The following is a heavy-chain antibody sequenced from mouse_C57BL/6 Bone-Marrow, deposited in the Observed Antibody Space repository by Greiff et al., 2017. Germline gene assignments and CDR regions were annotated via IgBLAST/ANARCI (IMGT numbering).Heavy chain of an antibody. V-gene: IGHV1-81*01. CDR2: IYPRSGNT. CDR3: ARQLFYAMDY. D-gene: IGHD3-1*01. CDR1: GYTFTSYG. Sequence: VKLMESGAELARPGASVKLSCKASGYTFTSYGISWVKQRTGQGLEWIGEIYPRSGNTYYNEKFKGKATLTADKSSSTAYMELRSLTSEDSAVYFCARQLFYAMDYWGQGTSVTVSS. J-gene: IGHJ4*01.